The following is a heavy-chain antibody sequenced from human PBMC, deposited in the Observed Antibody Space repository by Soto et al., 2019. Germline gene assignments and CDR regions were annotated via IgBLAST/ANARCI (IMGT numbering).Heavy chain of an antibody. CDR1: GFTFSNAW. V-gene: IGHV3-15*07. Sequence: GGSLRLSCAASGFTFSNAWMNWVRQAPGKGLEWVGRIKSKTDGGTTDYAAPVKGRFTISRDDSKNTLYLQMNSLKTEDTAVYYCTTPRPPLEYRGGYISPDLFDYWGQGTLVTVSS. CDR2: IKSKTDGGTT. CDR3: TTPRPPLEYRGGYISPDLFDY. D-gene: IGHD5-12*01. J-gene: IGHJ4*02.